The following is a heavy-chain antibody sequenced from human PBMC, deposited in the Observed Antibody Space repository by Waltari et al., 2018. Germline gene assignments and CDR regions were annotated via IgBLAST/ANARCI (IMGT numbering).Heavy chain of an antibody. CDR1: GFTIDDSA. CDR2: ISWNSVRT. Sequence: EVQLVESGGDFVQPGRSLRLSCAASGFTIDDSAMHWVRQVPGKGLEWVSGISWNSVRTAYADSVKGRFTISRDNAKNSLFLEMNSLRVEDTAFYYCASVIALAGARPAYWGQGTLVTVSS. D-gene: IGHD6-19*01. CDR3: ASVIALAGARPAY. J-gene: IGHJ4*02. V-gene: IGHV3-9*01.